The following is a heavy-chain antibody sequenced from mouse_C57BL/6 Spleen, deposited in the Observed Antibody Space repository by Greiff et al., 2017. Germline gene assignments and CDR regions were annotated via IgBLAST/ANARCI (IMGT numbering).Heavy chain of an antibody. J-gene: IGHJ2*01. V-gene: IGHV14-3*01. CDR1: GFNIKNTY. D-gene: IGHD1-1*01. CDR3: AQMYYYGRHFDD. Sequence: EVKLEESVAELVRPGASVKLSCTASGFNIKNTYMHWVKQRPEQGLEWIGRIDPANGNTKYAPKFQGKATITADTSSNTAYLQLSSLTSEDTAIYYCAQMYYYGRHFDDWGQGTTLTVSS. CDR2: IDPANGNT.